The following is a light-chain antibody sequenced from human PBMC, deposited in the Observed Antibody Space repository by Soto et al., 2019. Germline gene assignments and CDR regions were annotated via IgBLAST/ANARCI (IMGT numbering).Light chain of an antibody. CDR2: DAS. CDR1: QSVSSSN. CDR3: QQYGSSPFT. V-gene: IGKV3-20*01. Sequence: EIVLTQSPGTLSLSPGERATLSCRASQSVSSSNLAWYQQKPGQSPRLLIYDASKRATGITDRFSGSGSGTDFTLTISRVEPEDFAVFYCQQYGSSPFTFGPGTKVDIK. J-gene: IGKJ3*01.